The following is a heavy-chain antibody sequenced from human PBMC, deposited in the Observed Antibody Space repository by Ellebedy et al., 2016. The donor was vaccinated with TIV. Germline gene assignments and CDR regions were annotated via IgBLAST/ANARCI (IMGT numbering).Heavy chain of an antibody. CDR3: ARGGGTELLFYHHGMDV. CDR1: GFTVSTNY. D-gene: IGHD4-23*01. V-gene: IGHV3-66*01. CDR2: TYSSGST. J-gene: IGHJ6*02. Sequence: PGGSLRLSCAASGFTVSTNYITWVRQAPGKGLEWVSITYSSGSTLYADSVKGRFTISRDNSKNTLYLQMHTLRAEDTAVYYCARGGGTELLFYHHGMDVWGHGTTVTVSS.